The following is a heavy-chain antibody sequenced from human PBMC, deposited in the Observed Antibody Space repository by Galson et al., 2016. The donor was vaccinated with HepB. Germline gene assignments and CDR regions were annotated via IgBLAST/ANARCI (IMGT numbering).Heavy chain of an antibody. D-gene: IGHD3-10*01. CDR3: PVWFGESRYGLDV. V-gene: IGHV3-74*01. J-gene: IGHJ6*02. CDR1: GFTSSSYW. Sequence: SLRLSCAASGFTSSSYWMNWARQAPGKGLVCVSRISSDGSKTNYADSVKGRFTISRDNAKNTLSLQMNSLRVEDTAVYYCPVWFGESRYGLDVWGQGTTVTVSS. CDR2: ISSDGSKT.